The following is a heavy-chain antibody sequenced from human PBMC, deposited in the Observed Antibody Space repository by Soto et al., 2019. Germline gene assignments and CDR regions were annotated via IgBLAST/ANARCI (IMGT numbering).Heavy chain of an antibody. J-gene: IGHJ6*03. CDR1: GFTFSNYW. CDR3: ARGDCVGGTCYSLAGSFYYYMDV. Sequence: EVQLVESGGGLVQPGGSLRLSCAASGFTFSNYWMYWVRQAPGKGLEWVSRINSDGSVSSYADSVKGRLTISRDNVKNTLYVQMDSVRAEDTAVYYCARGDCVGGTCYSLAGSFYYYMDVWGKGTTVTVFS. D-gene: IGHD2-15*01. V-gene: IGHV3-74*02. CDR2: INSDGSVS.